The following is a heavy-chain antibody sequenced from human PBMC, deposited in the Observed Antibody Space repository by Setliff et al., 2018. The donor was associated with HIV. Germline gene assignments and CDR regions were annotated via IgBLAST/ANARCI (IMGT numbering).Heavy chain of an antibody. V-gene: IGHV1-69*13. D-gene: IGHD5-18*01. J-gene: IGHJ3*02. CDR2: IISIFDKA. CDR1: GYTFTDYG. Sequence: SVKVSCKASGYTFTDYGINWVRQAPGQGLEWMGGIISIFDKANYAQKFHGRLTITADDSTRTVYMELNSLGSGDTAVYYCARGGVRGYSYGEAFDIWGQGTLVTVSS. CDR3: ARGGVRGYSYGEAFDI.